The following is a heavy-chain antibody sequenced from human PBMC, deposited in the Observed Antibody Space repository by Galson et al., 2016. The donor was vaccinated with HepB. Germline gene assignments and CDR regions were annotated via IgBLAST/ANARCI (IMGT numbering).Heavy chain of an antibody. Sequence: ETLSLTCTVSGGSISSSNYYWGWIRQPPGKGLEWIGTIYYSGFTYYNPSLKSRVTISVDTSKNQFSLNLSSVTAADTAVYYCARQACYYDTRGYYHRHPDYWGQGTLVTVSS. CDR1: GGSISSSNYY. D-gene: IGHD3-22*01. CDR2: IYYSGFT. CDR3: ARQACYYDTRGYYHRHPDY. V-gene: IGHV4-39*01. J-gene: IGHJ4*02.